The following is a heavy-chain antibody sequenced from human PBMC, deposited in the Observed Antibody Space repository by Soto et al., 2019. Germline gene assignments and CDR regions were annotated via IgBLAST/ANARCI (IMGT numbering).Heavy chain of an antibody. J-gene: IGHJ5*02. CDR1: GYTFTSYG. CDR2: ISAYNGNT. V-gene: IGHV1-18*01. D-gene: IGHD3-3*01. Sequence: ASVKVSCKASGYTFTSYGISWVRQAPGQGLERMGWISAYNGNTNYAQKLQGRVTMTTDTSTSTAYMELRSLRSDDAAVYYCARGGFTIFGVAQNWFDPWGQGTLVTVSS. CDR3: ARGGFTIFGVAQNWFDP.